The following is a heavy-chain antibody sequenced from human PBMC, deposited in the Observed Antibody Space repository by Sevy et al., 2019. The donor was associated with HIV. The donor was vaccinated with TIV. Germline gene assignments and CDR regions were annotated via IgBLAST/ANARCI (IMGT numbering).Heavy chain of an antibody. Sequence: SETLSLTCAVYGGSFSGYYWSWIRQPPGKGLEWIGEINHSGSTNYNPSLKSRVTISVDTSKNQFSLKLSSVTAADTAVYYCARATNWNLGYWGQGTLVTVFS. CDR3: ARATNWNLGY. D-gene: IGHD1-20*01. J-gene: IGHJ4*02. V-gene: IGHV4-34*01. CDR2: INHSGST. CDR1: GGSFSGYY.